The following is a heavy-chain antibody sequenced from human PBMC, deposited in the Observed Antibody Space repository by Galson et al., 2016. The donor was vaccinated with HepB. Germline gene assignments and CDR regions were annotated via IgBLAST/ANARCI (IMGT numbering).Heavy chain of an antibody. CDR1: GFTFKNHW. D-gene: IGHD4-23*01. V-gene: IGHV3-7*03. Sequence: SLRLSCAASGFTFKNHWMNWVRQAPGKGLEWLANIKEDGSTNYYVASVKGRFTISKDNGKTSLFLQMISLRDEDTAVYYCARIPYGGNGPFDIWGQGTMVTVSS. J-gene: IGHJ3*02. CDR2: IKEDGSTN. CDR3: ARIPYGGNGPFDI.